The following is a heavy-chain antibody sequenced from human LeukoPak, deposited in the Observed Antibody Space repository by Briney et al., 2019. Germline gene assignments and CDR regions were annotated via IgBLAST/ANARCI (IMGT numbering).Heavy chain of an antibody. J-gene: IGHJ3*02. CDR2: ISAYNGNT. V-gene: IGHV1-18*01. D-gene: IGHD3-3*01. CDR3: ARDRPTIFGVADAFDI. Sequence: ASVKVSCKASGYTFTSYAMHWVRQAPGQRLEWMGWISAYNGNTNYAQKLQGRVTMTTDTSTSTAYMELRSLRSDDTAVYYCARDRPTIFGVADAFDIWGQGTMVTVSS. CDR1: GYTFTSYA.